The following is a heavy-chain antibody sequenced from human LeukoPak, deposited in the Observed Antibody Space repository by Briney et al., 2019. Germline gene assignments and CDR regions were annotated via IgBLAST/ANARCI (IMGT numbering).Heavy chain of an antibody. D-gene: IGHD5-12*01. CDR1: GGSITSYY. CDR2: IHYSGST. V-gene: IGHV4-59*01. J-gene: IGHJ5*02. CDR3: ARGGSGYALNWFDP. Sequence: KSSETLSLTCTVSGGSITSYYWSWIRQPPGKGLEWIGYIHYSGSTNYNPSLKSRVTMSVDTSKNQFSLKLSSVTAADTAVYYCARGGSGYALNWFDPWGQGTLVTVSS.